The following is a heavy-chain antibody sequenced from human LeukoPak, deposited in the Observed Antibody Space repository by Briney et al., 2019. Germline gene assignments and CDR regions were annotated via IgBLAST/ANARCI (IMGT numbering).Heavy chain of an antibody. CDR2: IGTAGDT. V-gene: IGHV3-13*01. CDR3: ARVDGTGGFDY. CDR1: GFTFSSYD. Sequence: PGGSLRLSCAASGFTFSSYDMHWVRQATGKGLEWVSAIGTAGDTYYPGSVKGRFTISRENAKNSLYLQINSLRAGDTAVYYCARVDGTGGFDYWGQGTLVTVSS. D-gene: IGHD7-27*01. J-gene: IGHJ4*02.